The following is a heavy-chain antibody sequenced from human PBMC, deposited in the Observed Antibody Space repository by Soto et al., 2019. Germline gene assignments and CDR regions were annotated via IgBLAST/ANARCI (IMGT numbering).Heavy chain of an antibody. J-gene: IGHJ6*03. V-gene: IGHV4-34*01. CDR3: TGLARFGELLSYYYYMDV. D-gene: IGHD3-10*01. CDR1: GGSFSGYY. CDR2: INHSGST. Sequence: PSETLSLTCAVYGGSFSGYYWSWIRQPPGKGLEWIGEINHSGSTNYNPSLKSRVTISGDTSKNQFSLKLSSVTAADTAVYYCTGLARFGELLSYYYYMDVWGKGPTVTVS.